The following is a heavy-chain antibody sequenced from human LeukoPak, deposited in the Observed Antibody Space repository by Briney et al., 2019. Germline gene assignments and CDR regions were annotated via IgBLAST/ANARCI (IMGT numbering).Heavy chain of an antibody. Sequence: GGSLRLSCAASGFTFSNYWMHWVRQAPGKGLVWVARSNSDGRITNYADSVKGRFTISRDNAKNSLYLQMNSLRAEDTALYYCAKDAMCSGGSCYSGWFDPWGQGTLVTVSS. D-gene: IGHD2-15*01. CDR2: SNSDGRIT. J-gene: IGHJ5*02. CDR3: AKDAMCSGGSCYSGWFDP. CDR1: GFTFSNYW. V-gene: IGHV3-74*01.